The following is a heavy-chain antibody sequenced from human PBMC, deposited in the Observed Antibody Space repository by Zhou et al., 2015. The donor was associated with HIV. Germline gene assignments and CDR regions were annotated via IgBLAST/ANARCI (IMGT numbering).Heavy chain of an antibody. J-gene: IGHJ4*02. D-gene: IGHD3-10*01. CDR3: ARDATFHYGSGSVRYSPGS. CDR2: VDPSRGGA. Sequence: QVQLVQSGAEVKKPGASVNVSCETSGYSFSKFYIHWLRQAPGRGPEWMAIVDPSRGGARVAEEFQGRVIMTSDTSKSTVFMEMRGLTPEDTATYYCARDATFHYGSGSVRYSPGSWGQGTLVIVSS. V-gene: IGHV1-46*01. CDR1: GYSFSKFY.